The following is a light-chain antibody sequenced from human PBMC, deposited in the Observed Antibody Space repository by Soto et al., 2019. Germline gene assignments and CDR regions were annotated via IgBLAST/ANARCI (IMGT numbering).Light chain of an antibody. CDR3: QQYDSFPQT. J-gene: IGKJ1*01. Sequence: DIQMTQSPSTLSASVRDRVTITCRASQSISSWLAWYQQKPGKAPELLIYQASSLEGGVPSRFSGSGSGTEFTLTISSLQPDDFATYYCQQYDSFPQTFGQGTKVDIK. CDR1: QSISSW. V-gene: IGKV1-5*01. CDR2: QAS.